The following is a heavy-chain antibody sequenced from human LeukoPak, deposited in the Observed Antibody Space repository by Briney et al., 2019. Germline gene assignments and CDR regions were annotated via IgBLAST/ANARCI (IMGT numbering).Heavy chain of an antibody. CDR1: GGSFSGYY. D-gene: IGHD3-10*01. CDR2: INHSGST. CDR3: ARGDFMVRGVMDV. J-gene: IGHJ6*02. Sequence: SETLSLTCAVYGGSFSGYYWSWIRQPPGKGLEWIGEINHSGSTNYNPSLKSRVTISVDTSKNQFPLKLSSVTAADTAVYYCARGDFMVRGVMDVWGQGTTVTVSS. V-gene: IGHV4-34*01.